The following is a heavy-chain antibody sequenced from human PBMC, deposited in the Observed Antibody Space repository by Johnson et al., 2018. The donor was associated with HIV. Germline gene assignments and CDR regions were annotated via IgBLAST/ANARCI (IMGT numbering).Heavy chain of an antibody. D-gene: IGHD6-19*01. J-gene: IGHJ3*02. CDR1: GFTFSYYS. CDR2: TSYDESDK. Sequence: QVQLVESGGGVVQPGTSLILSCAASGFTFSYYSMHWVRQAPGKGLEWVALTSYDESDKFYADSVKGRFIISRDNPRNTLYLQMNSLKTEDTAVYYCTTFGYSSGWYANAFDIWGQGTMVTVSS. V-gene: IGHV3-30*04. CDR3: TTFGYSSGWYANAFDI.